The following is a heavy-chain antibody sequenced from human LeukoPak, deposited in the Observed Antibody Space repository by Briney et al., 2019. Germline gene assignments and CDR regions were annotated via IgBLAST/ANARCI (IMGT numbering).Heavy chain of an antibody. CDR3: ARPPGGVVRGVLGFYYGMDV. CDR1: GGSISSEY. V-gene: IGHV4-59*01. J-gene: IGHJ6*02. D-gene: IGHD3-10*01. CDR2: IYSRGST. Sequence: PSETLSLTCTVSGGSISSEYWSWIRQPPGKGLEWIGFIYSRGSTNYNPSLKSRVTISVDTSKNQISLKLSSVTAADTAVYYCARPPGGVVRGVLGFYYGMDVWGQGTTVTVSS.